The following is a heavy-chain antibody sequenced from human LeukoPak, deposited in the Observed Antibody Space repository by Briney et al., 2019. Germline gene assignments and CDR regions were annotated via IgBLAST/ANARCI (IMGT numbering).Heavy chain of an antibody. D-gene: IGHD1-26*01. CDR3: ARGGIPYYFDY. Sequence: GGSLRLSCAASGFTFSSYAMHWVRQAPGKGLEYVSAIRSNGGSTYYANSVKGRFTISRDNSKNTLYLQMGSLRAEDMAVYYCARGGIPYYFDYWGQGTLVPVSS. CDR1: GFTFSSYA. CDR2: IRSNGGST. V-gene: IGHV3-64*01. J-gene: IGHJ4*02.